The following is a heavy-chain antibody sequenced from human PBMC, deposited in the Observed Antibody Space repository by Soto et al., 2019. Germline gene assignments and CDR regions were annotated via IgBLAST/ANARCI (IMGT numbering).Heavy chain of an antibody. V-gene: IGHV3-23*01. D-gene: IGHD6-19*01. CDR1: GFTFSSYA. CDR2: ISGSGGST. J-gene: IGHJ4*02. Sequence: EVQLLESGGGLVQPGGSLRLSCAASGFTFSSYAMSWVRQAPGKGLEWVSTISGSGGSTYYADSVKGRFTISRDNSKNTLYLQMNSQRAEDTAVYYCAKEGLGFSSGWYSANWGQGTLVTVSS. CDR3: AKEGLGFSSGWYSAN.